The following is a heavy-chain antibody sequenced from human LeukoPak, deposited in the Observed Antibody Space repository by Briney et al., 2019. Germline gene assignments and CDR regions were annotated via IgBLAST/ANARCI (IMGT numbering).Heavy chain of an antibody. CDR1: GFTFSSSA. Sequence: GGSLRLSCAASGFTFSSSAMSWVRQAPGKGLEWVAAISDTGRLSYCADSVNGRFTISRDNSKNTLSLQMNSLRAEDTAVYYCAKDSIVGATIDYWGQGTLVTVSS. J-gene: IGHJ4*02. V-gene: IGHV3-23*01. CDR3: AKDSIVGATIDY. CDR2: ISDTGRLS. D-gene: IGHD1-26*01.